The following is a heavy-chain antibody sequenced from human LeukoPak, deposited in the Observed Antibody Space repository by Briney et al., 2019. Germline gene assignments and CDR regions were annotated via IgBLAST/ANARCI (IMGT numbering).Heavy chain of an antibody. J-gene: IGHJ4*02. CDR3: ARDRGFEYSDTGSFDY. CDR2: IKRDGSEK. Sequence: PGGSLRLSCAASGFTFSTYWMSWVRQAPGKGLEWVANIKRDGSEKYYVDSVKGRFTISRDNAENLLYLQMNSLRAEDTAVYYCARDRGFEYSDTGSFDYWGQGTLVTVSS. D-gene: IGHD6-6*01. CDR1: GFTFSTYW. V-gene: IGHV3-7*01.